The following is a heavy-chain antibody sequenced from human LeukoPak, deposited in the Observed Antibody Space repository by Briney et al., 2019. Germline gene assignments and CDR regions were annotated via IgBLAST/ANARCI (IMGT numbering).Heavy chain of an antibody. V-gene: IGHV3-33*01. CDR2: IWYDGSNK. CDR1: KFTFSHYG. D-gene: IGHD1-1*01. Sequence: GGSLRLSCGVSKFTFSHYGMHWVRQAPGKGLEWVAVIWYDGSNKYYADSVKGRFTISRDNSKNTLYLQMNSLRAEDTAVYYCAREWNCDYWGQGTLVTVSS. J-gene: IGHJ4*02. CDR3: AREWNCDY.